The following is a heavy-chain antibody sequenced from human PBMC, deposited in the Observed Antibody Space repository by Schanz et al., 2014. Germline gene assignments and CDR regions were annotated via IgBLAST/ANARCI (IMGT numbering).Heavy chain of an antibody. Sequence: QVQLVESGGGVVQPGRSLRLSCAASGFTFSKYGVHWVRQAPGKGLEWVSAINGNGGITYYADPVKGRFTISRDNSKNTLYLQMNSLRAEDTAVYYCAKAKSGAHGAFDIWGQGTMVTVSS. CDR2: INGNGGIT. J-gene: IGHJ3*02. CDR1: GFTFSKYG. CDR3: AKAKSGAHGAFDI. V-gene: IGHV3-NL1*01. D-gene: IGHD3-10*01.